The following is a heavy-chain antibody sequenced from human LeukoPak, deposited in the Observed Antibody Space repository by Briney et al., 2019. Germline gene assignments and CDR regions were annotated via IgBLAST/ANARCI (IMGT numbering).Heavy chain of an antibody. CDR1: GFTFSSYA. CDR3: AKATPGLLHPLGAFDI. CDR2: ISGSGGST. V-gene: IGHV3-23*01. Sequence: GGSLRLSCAASGFTFSSYAMSWVRQAPGKGLEWVSAISGSGGSTYYADSVKGRFTISRDNSKNTLYLQMNSLRAEDTAVYYCAKATPGLLHPLGAFDIWGQGTMVTVSS. J-gene: IGHJ3*02.